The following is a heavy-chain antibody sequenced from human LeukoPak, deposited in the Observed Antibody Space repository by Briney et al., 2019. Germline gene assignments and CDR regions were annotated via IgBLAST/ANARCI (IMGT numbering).Heavy chain of an antibody. CDR1: GFTFSSYA. D-gene: IGHD1-14*01. CDR2: ISSSGSTI. J-gene: IGHJ3*02. Sequence: GGSLRLSCAASGFTFSSYAMNWVRQAPGKGLKWISDISSSGSTIYYADSVKGRFTISRDNAKSSLYLQMNSLRAEDTAVYYCARTSATTARAFDIWGQGTMVTVSS. CDR3: ARTSATTARAFDI. V-gene: IGHV3-48*04.